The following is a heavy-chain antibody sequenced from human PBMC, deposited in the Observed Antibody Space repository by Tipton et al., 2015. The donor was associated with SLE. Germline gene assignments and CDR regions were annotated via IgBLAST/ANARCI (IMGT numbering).Heavy chain of an antibody. CDR2: IYYSGST. CDR1: GGSFSGYY. CDR3: ARRLEYSSGGYEEYFDY. D-gene: IGHD6-19*01. Sequence: LRLSCAVYGGSFSGYYWIWICQPPGRGLEWIGYIYYSGSTNYNPSLKSRVTISVDTSKNQFSLKLSSVTAADTAVYYCARRLEYSSGGYEEYFDYWGQGTLVTVSS. J-gene: IGHJ4*02. V-gene: IGHV4-34*01.